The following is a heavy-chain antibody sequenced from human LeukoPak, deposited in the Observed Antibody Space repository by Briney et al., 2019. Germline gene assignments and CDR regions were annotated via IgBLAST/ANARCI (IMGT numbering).Heavy chain of an antibody. Sequence: GGSLRLSCAASGLTFSSYGMHWVRQAPGKGLEWVAVISYDGSNKYYADSVKGRFTISRDNSKNTLYLQMNSLRAEDTAVYYCAKDIAAAAGTYIDYWGQGTLVTVSS. V-gene: IGHV3-30*18. J-gene: IGHJ4*02. D-gene: IGHD6-13*01. CDR1: GLTFSSYG. CDR2: ISYDGSNK. CDR3: AKDIAAAAGTYIDY.